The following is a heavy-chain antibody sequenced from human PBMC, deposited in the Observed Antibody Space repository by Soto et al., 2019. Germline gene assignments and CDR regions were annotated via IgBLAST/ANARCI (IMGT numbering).Heavy chain of an antibody. CDR2: IDWDDDK. Sequence: SGPTLVNATQTLTLTCTFSGFSLSTRGMCVSWIRQPPGKALEWLARIDWDDDKYYSTSLKTRLTISKDTSKNQVVLTMTNMDPVDTATYYCARSTYYYDSSGYGFYYFDYWGQGTLVTVSS. CDR1: GFSLSTRGMC. V-gene: IGHV2-70*11. CDR3: ARSTYYYDSSGYGFYYFDY. D-gene: IGHD3-22*01. J-gene: IGHJ4*02.